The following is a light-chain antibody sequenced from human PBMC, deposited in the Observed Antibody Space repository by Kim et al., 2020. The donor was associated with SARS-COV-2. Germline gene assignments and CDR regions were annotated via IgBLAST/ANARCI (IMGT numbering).Light chain of an antibody. Sequence: SPGERVTLFCRATQTLTNNFLAWYQQKPGQAPRLLIYGASRRATDIQDRFSGSGSGTDFTLTISRLEPEDFAVYYCQQYASSPQTFGQGTKVEIK. J-gene: IGKJ1*01. CDR1: QTLTNNF. CDR2: GAS. CDR3: QQYASSPQT. V-gene: IGKV3-20*01.